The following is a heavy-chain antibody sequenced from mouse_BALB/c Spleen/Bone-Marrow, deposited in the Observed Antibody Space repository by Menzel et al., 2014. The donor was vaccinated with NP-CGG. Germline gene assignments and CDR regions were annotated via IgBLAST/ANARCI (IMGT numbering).Heavy chain of an antibody. CDR3: ARGGISIDY. V-gene: IGHV1-80*01. CDR2: IYPGDDDT. Sequence: VKLMESGAELVRPGSSVKISCKASGYAFSIYWMNWVKQRPGQGLEWIGQIYPGDDDTDYNGRFKGKATLTADRSSSTAYMQLNSLTSEDSAVYFCARGGISIDYWGQGTTPTVSS. J-gene: IGHJ2*01. CDR1: GYAFSIYW.